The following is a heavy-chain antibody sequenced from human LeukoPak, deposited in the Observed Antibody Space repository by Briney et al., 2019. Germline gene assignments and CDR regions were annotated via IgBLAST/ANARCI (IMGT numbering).Heavy chain of an antibody. CDR2: IIPILGTA. Sequence: SVKVSCKASGGTFSSYAISWVRQAPGQGLEWMGGIIPILGTANYAQKFQGRVTITADESTSTAYMELSSLRSEDTAVYYCARSAIERGLLDYWGQGTLVTVSS. V-gene: IGHV1-69*13. J-gene: IGHJ4*02. CDR3: ARSAIERGLLDY. D-gene: IGHD2-21*01. CDR1: GGTFSSYA.